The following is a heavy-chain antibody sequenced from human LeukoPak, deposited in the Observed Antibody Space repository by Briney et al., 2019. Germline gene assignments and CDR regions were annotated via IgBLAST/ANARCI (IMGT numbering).Heavy chain of an antibody. CDR3: ARGGYCSGGSCYRDY. D-gene: IGHD2-15*01. Sequence: GGSLRLSCAASGFTVSSNYMSWVRQAPGKGLEWVSVIYSGGSTYYADSVEGRFTISRDNSKNTLYLQMNSLRAEDTAVYYCARGGYCSGGSCYRDYWGQGTLVTVSS. V-gene: IGHV3-53*01. CDR2: IYSGGST. J-gene: IGHJ4*02. CDR1: GFTVSSNY.